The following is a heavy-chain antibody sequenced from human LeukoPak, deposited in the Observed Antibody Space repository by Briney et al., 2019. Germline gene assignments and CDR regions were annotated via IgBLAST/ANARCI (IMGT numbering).Heavy chain of an antibody. Sequence: GGSLRLSCAASGFTFSSYAMSWVRQAPGKGLEWVSAISGSGGSTYYADSVKGRFTISRDNSKNTLYLQMNSLRAEDTAVYYCAKVGGPIDYGDYVFDYWGQGTLVTVSS. J-gene: IGHJ4*02. CDR3: AKVGGPIDYGDYVFDY. CDR2: ISGSGGST. CDR1: GFTFSSYA. V-gene: IGHV3-23*01. D-gene: IGHD4-17*01.